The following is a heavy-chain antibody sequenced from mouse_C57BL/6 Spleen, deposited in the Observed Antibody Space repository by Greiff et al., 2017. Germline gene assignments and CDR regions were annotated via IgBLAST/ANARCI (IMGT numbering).Heavy chain of an antibody. Sequence: QVTLKESGPGILQPSQTLSLTCSFSGFSLSTFGMGVGWIRQPSGKGLEWLAHIWWDDDKYYNPALKSRLTISKDTSKNQVFLKLANVDTADTATYDCARTPSVAGDAMDYWGQGTSVTVSS. D-gene: IGHD1-1*01. V-gene: IGHV8-8*01. J-gene: IGHJ4*01. CDR3: ARTPSVAGDAMDY. CDR1: GFSLSTFGMG. CDR2: IWWDDDK.